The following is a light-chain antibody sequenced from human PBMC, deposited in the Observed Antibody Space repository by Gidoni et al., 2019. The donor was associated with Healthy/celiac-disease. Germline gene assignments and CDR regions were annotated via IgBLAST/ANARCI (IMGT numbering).Light chain of an antibody. Sequence: DIQMTKSTSTLSASVGERVTITCRASQSISSWLSWYQQKPGKAPNLLLYDASSLERGVLARFSGSGSGTEFTLTFSSLQPDDFATYYCQQYNSYPWTFGQGTKVEIK. CDR1: QSISSW. CDR3: QQYNSYPWT. CDR2: DAS. J-gene: IGKJ1*01. V-gene: IGKV1-5*01.